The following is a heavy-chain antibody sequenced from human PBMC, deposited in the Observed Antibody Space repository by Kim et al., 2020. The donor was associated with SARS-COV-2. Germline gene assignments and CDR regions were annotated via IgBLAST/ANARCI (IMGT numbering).Heavy chain of an antibody. CDR3: ARDRGIVVGQRFSRAFDI. D-gene: IGHD3-22*01. CDR1: GFTFSSYS. J-gene: IGHJ3*02. Sequence: GGSLRLSCAASGFTFSSYSMNWVRQAPGKGLEWVSSISSSSSYIYYADSVKGRFTISRDNAKNSLYLQMNSLRAEDTAVYYCARDRGIVVGQRFSRAFDIWGQGTMVTVSS. CDR2: ISSSSSYI. V-gene: IGHV3-21*01.